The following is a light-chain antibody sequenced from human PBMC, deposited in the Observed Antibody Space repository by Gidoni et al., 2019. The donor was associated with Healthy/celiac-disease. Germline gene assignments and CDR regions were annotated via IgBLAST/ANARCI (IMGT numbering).Light chain of an antibody. CDR3: SLYTSSSTYV. V-gene: IGLV2-18*01. Sequence: QSALTQPPSVSGSPGQSVTIPCTETSSDVGSYNRVPWYQQPPGTAPKLMIYEVSNRPSGVPDRFSGSKSGNTASLTISGLQAEDEADYYCSLYTSSSTYVFGTGTKVTVL. CDR2: EVS. CDR1: SSDVGSYNR. J-gene: IGLJ1*01.